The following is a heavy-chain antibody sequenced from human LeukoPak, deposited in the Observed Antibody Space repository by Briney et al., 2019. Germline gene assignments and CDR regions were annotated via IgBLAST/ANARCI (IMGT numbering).Heavy chain of an antibody. CDR3: ARHAVYDSSGYYQDY. CDR1: GGSFSGYY. V-gene: IGHV4-34*01. J-gene: IGHJ4*02. D-gene: IGHD3-22*01. CDR2: INHSGST. Sequence: SETLSLTCAVYGGSFSGYYWSWIRQPPGKGLEWIGEINHSGSTNYNPFLKSRVTISVDTSKNQFSLKLSSVTAADTAVYYCARHAVYDSSGYYQDYWGQGTLVTVSS.